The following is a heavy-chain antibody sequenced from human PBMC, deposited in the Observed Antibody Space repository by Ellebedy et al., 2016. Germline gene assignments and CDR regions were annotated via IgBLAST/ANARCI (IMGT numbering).Heavy chain of an antibody. CDR3: GRMPTSPTYDPAAFAPVDY. J-gene: IGHJ4*02. Sequence: GESLKISXEASGFTFNDHYMNWVRQAPGRGLEWVSYISISGGDAFYADSVQGRFSVSRDNDKKSLSLQMNSVRAEDTAIYYCGRMPTSPTYDPAAFAPVDYWGQGTLVTVSS. D-gene: IGHD3-22*01. CDR2: ISISGGDA. V-gene: IGHV3-11*01. CDR1: GFTFNDHY.